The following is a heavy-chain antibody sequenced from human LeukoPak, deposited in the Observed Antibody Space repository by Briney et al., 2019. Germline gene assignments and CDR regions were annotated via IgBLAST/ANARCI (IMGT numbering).Heavy chain of an antibody. CDR1: GGSISSYY. J-gene: IGHJ4*02. D-gene: IGHD5-24*01. CDR3: ARGRRATMSY. V-gene: IGHV4-59*01. CDR2: IYYSGST. Sequence: PSXXLSLTCTVSGGSISSYYWSWIRQPPGKGLEWIGYIYYSGSTNYNPSLKSRVTIPVDTSKNQFSLKLSSVTAADTAVYYCARGRRATMSYWGQGTLVTVSS.